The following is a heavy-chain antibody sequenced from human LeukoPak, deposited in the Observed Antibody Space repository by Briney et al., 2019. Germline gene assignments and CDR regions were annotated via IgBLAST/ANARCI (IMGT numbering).Heavy chain of an antibody. CDR2: MGPTGDT. CDR1: GFTFTKFA. D-gene: IGHD1-26*01. V-gene: IGHV3-23*01. J-gene: IGHJ3*01. Sequence: PRGSLRLSCAGSGFTFTKFAITSVRQAPGKGLEWVSSMGPTGDTYSLDSVKGRFSLSRHVPKSTMSLQMSTLRVDDTSVYFCAKATPYGAAWVGCFDVGGQGTMLTVSS. CDR3: AKATPYGAAWVGCFDV.